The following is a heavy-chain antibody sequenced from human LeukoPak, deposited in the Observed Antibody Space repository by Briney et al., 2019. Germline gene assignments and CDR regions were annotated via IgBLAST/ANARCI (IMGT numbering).Heavy chain of an antibody. CDR2: INSDGSTT. CDR1: GFTFSSYW. CDR3: ARGSAVTGVH. V-gene: IGHV3-74*01. J-gene: IGHJ4*02. Sequence: GGSLRLSCADSGFTFSSYWMHWVRQAPGKGLVWISRINSDGSTTNYADSVKGRFTISRDDAKNTLYLQMNSLRAEDTAMYYCARGSAVTGVHWGQGTLVTVSS. D-gene: IGHD1-14*01.